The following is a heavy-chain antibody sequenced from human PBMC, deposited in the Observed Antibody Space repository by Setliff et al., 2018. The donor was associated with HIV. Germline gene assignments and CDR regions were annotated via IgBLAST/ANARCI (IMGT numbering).Heavy chain of an antibody. CDR1: GGSIRSGGYY. CDR3: ARCYYNFWSGYPLDYMDV. J-gene: IGHJ6*03. V-gene: IGHV4-31*03. CDR2: IYYSGST. D-gene: IGHD3-3*01. Sequence: PSETLSLTCSVSGGSIRSGGYYWSWIRQHPGKGLEWIGYIYYSGSTYYNPSLKSRVTMSVGTSKNQFSLKLSSVTAADTAVYYCARCYYNFWSGYPLDYMDVWGKGTTVTVSS.